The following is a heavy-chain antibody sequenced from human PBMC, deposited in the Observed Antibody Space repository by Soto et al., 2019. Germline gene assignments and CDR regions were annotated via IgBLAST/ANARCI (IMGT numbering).Heavy chain of an antibody. CDR1: GFTFSDYY. D-gene: IGHD2-2*01. Sequence: QVQLVESGGGVVKPGPSLRLPCAASGFTFSDYYMPWVRQAPGKGPEWVAVIWSDGGDKYYADSVKGRFAISRDNSKSTLFLQMNSLRVEDTAVYYCSRGRFRLLWGDVWGKGTTVTVSP. V-gene: IGHV3-33*01. CDR3: SRGRFRLLWGDV. J-gene: IGHJ6*04. CDR2: IWSDGGDK.